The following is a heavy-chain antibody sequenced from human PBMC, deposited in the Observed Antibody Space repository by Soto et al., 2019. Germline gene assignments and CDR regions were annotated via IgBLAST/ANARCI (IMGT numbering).Heavy chain of an antibody. Sequence: PGESLKISCKGSGYSFTSYWIGWVRQMPGKGLERMGIIYPGDSDTRYSPSFQGQVTISADKSISTAYLQWSSLKASDTAMYYCARHGEGDGYNDYYYYYGMDVWGQGTTVTVSS. D-gene: IGHD5-12*01. CDR2: IYPGDSDT. J-gene: IGHJ6*02. V-gene: IGHV5-51*01. CDR1: GYSFTSYW. CDR3: ARHGEGDGYNDYYYYYGMDV.